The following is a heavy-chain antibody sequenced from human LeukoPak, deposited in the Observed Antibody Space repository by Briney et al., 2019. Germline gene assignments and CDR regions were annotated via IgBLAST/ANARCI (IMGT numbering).Heavy chain of an antibody. J-gene: IGHJ6*02. D-gene: IGHD3-10*01. CDR1: GFTFSSYS. V-gene: IGHV3-21*01. Sequence: GGSLRLSCAASGFTFSSYSMNWVRQAPGKGLEWVSSISSSSSYIYYADSVKGRFTISRDNAKNSLYLQMNSLRAEDTAVYYCARDNLWFGESVYGMDVWGQGNTVTVSS. CDR2: ISSSSSYI. CDR3: ARDNLWFGESVYGMDV.